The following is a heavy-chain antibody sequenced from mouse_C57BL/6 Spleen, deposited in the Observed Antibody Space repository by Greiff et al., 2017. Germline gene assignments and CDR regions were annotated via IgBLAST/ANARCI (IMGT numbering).Heavy chain of an antibody. CDR1: GFTFSDAW. CDR2: IRNKANNPAT. D-gene: IGHD1-1*01. J-gene: IGHJ1*03. CDR3: TENYYGSWYFDV. Sequence: EVKVEESGGGLVQPGGSMKLSCAASGFTFSDAWMDWVRQSPEKGLEWVAEIRNKANNPATYYAESVKGRFTISRDDSKSSVYLQMNSLRAEDTGIYYCTENYYGSWYFDVWGTGTTVTVSS. V-gene: IGHV6-6*01.